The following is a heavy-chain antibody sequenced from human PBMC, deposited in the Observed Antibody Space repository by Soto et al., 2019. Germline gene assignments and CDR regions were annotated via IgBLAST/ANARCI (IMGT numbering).Heavy chain of an antibody. CDR1: GFTFSSYA. CDR3: ARSTSSNYYYYGMDV. V-gene: IGHV3-21*01. CDR2: ISSSSSYI. J-gene: IGHJ6*02. D-gene: IGHD2-2*01. Sequence: GGSLRLSCAASGFTFSSYAMSWVRQAPGKGLEWVSSISSSSSYIYYADSVKGRFTISRDNAKNSLYLQMNSLRAEDTAVYYCARSTSSNYYYYGMDVWGQGTTVTVSS.